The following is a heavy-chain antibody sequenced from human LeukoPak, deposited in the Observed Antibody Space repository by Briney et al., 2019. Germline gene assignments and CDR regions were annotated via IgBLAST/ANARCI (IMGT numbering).Heavy chain of an antibody. CDR2: ISGSSTTI. D-gene: IGHD2-15*01. V-gene: IGHV3-48*01. J-gene: IGHJ4*02. CDR3: ARTVVVAAPYFDY. CDR1: GFTFSSHS. Sequence: TGGSLRLSCAASGFTFSSHSMNWVRQAPGKGLEWVSYISGSSTTIYYADSVKGRFTISRDNAKNSLYLQMNSLRAEDTAVYYCARTVVVAAPYFDYWGQGTLVTVSS.